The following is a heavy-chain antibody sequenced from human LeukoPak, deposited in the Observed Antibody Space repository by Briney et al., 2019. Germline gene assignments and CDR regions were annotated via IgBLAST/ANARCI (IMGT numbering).Heavy chain of an antibody. V-gene: IGHV4-59*08. CDR1: GGSISSYY. CDR2: IYYSGST. J-gene: IGHJ3*02. Sequence: NPSETLSLTCTVSGGSISSYYWSWIPQPPGKGLEWIGYIYYSGSTNYNPSLKSRVTISVDTSKNQFSLKLSSVTAADTAVYYCARHSSSSYAFDIWGQGTMVTVSS. D-gene: IGHD6-6*01. CDR3: ARHSSSSYAFDI.